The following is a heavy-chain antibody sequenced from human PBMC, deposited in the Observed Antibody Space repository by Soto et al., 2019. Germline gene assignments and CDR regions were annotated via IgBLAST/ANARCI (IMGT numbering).Heavy chain of an antibody. CDR3: ARTMKQLAFLDV. CDR2: IYYSGST. D-gene: IGHD6-6*01. CDR1: GGSISSYY. J-gene: IGHJ6*02. Sequence: SETLSLTCTVSGGSISSYYWGWIRQPPGRGLEWIGYIYYSGSTNYNPSLKSRVTISVDMSKNQFSLKLSSVTAADTAVYYCARTMKQLAFLDVWGQGTTVTVSS. V-gene: IGHV4-59*01.